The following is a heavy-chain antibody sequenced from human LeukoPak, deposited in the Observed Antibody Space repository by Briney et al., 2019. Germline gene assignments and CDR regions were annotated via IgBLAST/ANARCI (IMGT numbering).Heavy chain of an antibody. Sequence: PGGSLRLSCADSGCTFDDYGMSRVRQAPGKGPEWVSGINWDGGSTFYADSVKGRFTISRDNAKNTLYLQMNSLRAEDTALYYCARDLSSSWYNFGYWGQGTLVTVSS. CDR1: GCTFDDYG. D-gene: IGHD6-13*01. V-gene: IGHV3-20*04. CDR3: ARDLSSSWYNFGY. CDR2: INWDGGST. J-gene: IGHJ4*02.